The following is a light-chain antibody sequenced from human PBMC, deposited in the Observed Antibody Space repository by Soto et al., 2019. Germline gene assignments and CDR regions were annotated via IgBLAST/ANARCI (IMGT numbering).Light chain of an antibody. CDR2: AAS. CDR3: QQSYSNPYT. V-gene: IGKV1-39*01. CDR1: QSISTY. Sequence: DIQMTQSPSSLSASVGERVTITCRASQSISTYLNWYQQKQGKAPRLXIYAASSLQSGVPSRFSGSGSGTDFTLTISSLQPEDFATYYCQQSYSNPYTFGQGTKVDIK. J-gene: IGKJ2*01.